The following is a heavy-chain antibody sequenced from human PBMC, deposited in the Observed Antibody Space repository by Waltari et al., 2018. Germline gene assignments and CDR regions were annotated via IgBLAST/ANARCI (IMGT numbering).Heavy chain of an antibody. Sequence: QVQLQQWGAGLLKPSETLSLTCAVYGGSFSGYYWSWIRQPPGKGLEWIGEINHSGITNYNPVRKSRVTISVDTSKNQFSLKRRSVTAADTAVYYCARGRGVGATCRFDYWGQGTLVTVSS. J-gene: IGHJ4*02. V-gene: IGHV4-34*01. CDR3: ARGRGVGATCRFDY. CDR2: INHSGIT. CDR1: GGSFSGYY. D-gene: IGHD1-26*01.